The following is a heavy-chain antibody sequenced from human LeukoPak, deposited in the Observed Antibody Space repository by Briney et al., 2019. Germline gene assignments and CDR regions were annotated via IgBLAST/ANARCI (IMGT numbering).Heavy chain of an antibody. D-gene: IGHD3-22*01. CDR3: ASYLGQTEVVINPNNYFFDV. Sequence: SETLSLTCTVSGASINSYYWSWIRQPPGKGLEWIASIYRSGTPYYSPSLKSRGTISVDTSKNQFSLKLTSVTAADTAVYYCASYLGQTEVVINPNNYFFDVWGRGTLVTVSS. J-gene: IGHJ2*01. V-gene: IGHV4-59*08. CDR2: IYRSGTP. CDR1: GASINSYY.